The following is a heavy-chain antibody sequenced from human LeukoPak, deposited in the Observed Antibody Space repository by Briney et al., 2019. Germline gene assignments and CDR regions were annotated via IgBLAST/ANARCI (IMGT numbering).Heavy chain of an antibody. D-gene: IGHD6-19*01. CDR1: GFTFDDYT. J-gene: IGHJ6*03. Sequence: GGSLRLSCAASGFTFDDYTMHWVRQAPGKGLECVSLISWDGDSTYYADSVKGRFTISRDDSKNTLYLQMNSLRAEDTAVYYCANFAVAGDYYYYMDVWGKGTTVTISS. V-gene: IGHV3-43*01. CDR2: ISWDGDST. CDR3: ANFAVAGDYYYYMDV.